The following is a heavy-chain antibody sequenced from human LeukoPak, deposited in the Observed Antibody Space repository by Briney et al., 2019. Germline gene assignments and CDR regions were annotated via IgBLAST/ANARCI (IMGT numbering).Heavy chain of an antibody. D-gene: IGHD2-15*01. CDR1: GFTFSSYS. V-gene: IGHV3-21*01. CDR2: ISSSSSYI. J-gene: IGHJ5*02. Sequence: GGSLRLSCAASGFTFSSYSMNWVRQAPGKGLEWVSSISSSSSYIYYADSVKGRFTISRDNAKNSLYLQMNSLRAEDTAVYYCARGGRVVVVAATPRAFDPWGQGTLVTVSS. CDR3: ARGGRVVVVAATPRAFDP.